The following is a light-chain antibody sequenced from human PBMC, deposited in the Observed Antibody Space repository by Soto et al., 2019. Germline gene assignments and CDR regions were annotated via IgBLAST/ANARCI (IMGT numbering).Light chain of an antibody. V-gene: IGKV3-20*01. CDR2: GAS. CDR3: QLYGDSPMYT. CDR1: QSVSTN. J-gene: IGKJ2*01. Sequence: EIVMTQSPATLSVSPGERAALSCRASQSVSTNLAWYQQKPGQAPRLLIYGASRRATGIPDTFSGSGSGTDFTLTISRLEPEDFAVYYCQLYGDSPMYTFGLGTKVDIK.